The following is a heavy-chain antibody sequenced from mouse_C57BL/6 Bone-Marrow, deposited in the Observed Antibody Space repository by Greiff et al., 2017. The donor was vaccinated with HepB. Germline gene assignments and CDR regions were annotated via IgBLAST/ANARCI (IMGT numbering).Heavy chain of an antibody. CDR1: GFTFNTYA. J-gene: IGHJ4*01. CDR2: IRSKSSNYAT. Sequence: QLVESGGGLVQPKGSLKLSCAASGFTFNTYAMHWVRQAPGKGLEWVARIRSKSSNYATYYADSVKDRFTISRDDSQSMLYLQMNNLKTEDTAMYYCVRDKVGRYWYAMDYWGQGTSVTVSS. D-gene: IGHD4-1*01. CDR3: VRDKVGRYWYAMDY. V-gene: IGHV10-3*01.